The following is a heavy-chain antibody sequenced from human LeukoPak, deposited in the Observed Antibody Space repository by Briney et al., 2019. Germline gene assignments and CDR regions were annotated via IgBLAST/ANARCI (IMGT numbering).Heavy chain of an antibody. Sequence: PGGSLRLSCAASGFTVSSNYMSWVRQAPGKGLEWVANINQDGSEKSYVDSVKGRFTISRDNAKSSLYLQMSSLRAEDTAVYYCAREKVGYCSGGSCYPDDAFDIWGQGTMVTVSS. CDR2: INQDGSEK. V-gene: IGHV3-7*01. J-gene: IGHJ3*02. D-gene: IGHD2-15*01. CDR3: AREKVGYCSGGSCYPDDAFDI. CDR1: GFTVSSNY.